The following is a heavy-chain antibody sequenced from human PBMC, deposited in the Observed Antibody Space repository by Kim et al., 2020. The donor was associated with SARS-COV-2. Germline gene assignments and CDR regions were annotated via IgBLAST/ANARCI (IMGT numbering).Heavy chain of an antibody. J-gene: IGHJ6*02. V-gene: IGHV3-23*05. D-gene: IGHD6-25*01. CDR1: EFTFSTYA. Sequence: GGSLRLSCATSEFTFSTYAVSWVRQAPGKGLEWVAAIPSSGTTPYYADSVRGRLPISRDNSMNTLSLPMNILRADDTAVYYCAKLMTTSAYSAMDVWG. CDR3: AKLMTTSAYSAMDV. CDR2: IPSSGTTP.